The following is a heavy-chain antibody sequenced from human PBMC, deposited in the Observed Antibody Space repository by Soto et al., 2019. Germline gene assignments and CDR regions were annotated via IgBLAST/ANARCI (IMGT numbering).Heavy chain of an antibody. CDR3: ARKGPPRDAFDI. CDR1: GFTFRSYG. V-gene: IGHV3-23*01. J-gene: IGHJ3*02. CDR2: ISGSGGST. Sequence: EVQLLESGGGLVQPGGSLRLSCAASGFTFRSYGMSWVRQTPGKGLEWVSTISGSGGSTYYADSVKGRFTISRDNSKNTLYLQMNSLRAEDTAVYYCARKGPPRDAFDIWGQGTMVTVS.